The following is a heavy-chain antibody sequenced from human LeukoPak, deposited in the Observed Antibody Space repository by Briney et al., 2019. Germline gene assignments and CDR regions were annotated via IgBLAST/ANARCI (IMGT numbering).Heavy chain of an antibody. CDR1: GYTFNNYG. CDR2: ISAYNGNT. V-gene: IGHV1-18*01. J-gene: IGHJ4*02. CDR3: ARGGIDY. D-gene: IGHD1-26*01. Sequence: ASVKVSCKASGYTFNNYGITWVRQAPGQGLEWMGWISAYNGNTNYARKFQGRVTMTTDTSTNTASMELRSLRSDDTAVYYCARGGIDYWGQGTLVTVSS.